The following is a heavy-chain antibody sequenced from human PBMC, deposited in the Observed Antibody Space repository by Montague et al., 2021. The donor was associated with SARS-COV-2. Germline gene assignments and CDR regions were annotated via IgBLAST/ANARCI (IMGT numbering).Heavy chain of an antibody. CDR3: ARREYSYGWGD. CDR2: VDYSGNT. J-gene: IGHJ4*02. D-gene: IGHD5-18*01. Sequence: SETLSLTCTVTGGPISGSSDYWGWIRQSPGKGLEWFASVDYSGNTYYSPSLKSRLTISVDTSKNQFSLKLSSVTAADTALYYCARREYSYGWGDWGQGTLVTVSS. V-gene: IGHV4-39*01. CDR1: GGPISGSSDY.